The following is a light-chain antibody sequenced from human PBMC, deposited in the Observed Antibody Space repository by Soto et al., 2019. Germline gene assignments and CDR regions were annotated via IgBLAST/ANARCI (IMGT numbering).Light chain of an antibody. CDR3: QQYNNWPPT. CDR1: QSFSSN. J-gene: IGKJ5*01. CDR2: GAS. V-gene: IGKV3-15*01. Sequence: EIVMTQSPATLSVSPMEGATRAFRASQSFSSNLAWYQQKPGQAPRLLIYGASTRATGVPARFSGSGSGTEFTLTISSLQSEDFAVYYCQQYNNWPPTFGQGTRLEIK.